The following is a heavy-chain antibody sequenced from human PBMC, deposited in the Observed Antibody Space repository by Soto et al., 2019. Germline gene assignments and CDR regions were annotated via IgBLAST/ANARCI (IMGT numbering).Heavy chain of an antibody. CDR1: GGSFSGDY. Sequence: QVQLQQWGAGLLKPSETLSLTCAVFGGSFSGDYWSWVRQPPGKGLEWIGEIENCGSTKYNPPLNGRDAMSVDRSKNQVSIKVGSGPAADTAVYYCARRKKLVRGLIEYYYRYYMDVWGKGTTVTVSS. D-gene: IGHD3-10*01. V-gene: IGHV4-34*01. CDR3: ARRKKLVRGLIEYYYRYYMDV. CDR2: IENCGST. J-gene: IGHJ6*03.